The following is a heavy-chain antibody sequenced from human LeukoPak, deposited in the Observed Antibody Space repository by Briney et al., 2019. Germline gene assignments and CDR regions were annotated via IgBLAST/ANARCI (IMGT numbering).Heavy chain of an antibody. D-gene: IGHD3-16*01. CDR1: GGSISSYY. CDR3: ARAKRGDDAFDI. CDR2: IYYSGST. Sequence: SETLSLTCTVSGGSISSYYWSWIRQPPGKGLEWIGYIYYSGSTNYNPSLKSRVTTSVDTSKNQFSLKLSSVTAADTAVYYCARAKRGDDAFDIWGQGTMVTVSS. J-gene: IGHJ3*02. V-gene: IGHV4-59*01.